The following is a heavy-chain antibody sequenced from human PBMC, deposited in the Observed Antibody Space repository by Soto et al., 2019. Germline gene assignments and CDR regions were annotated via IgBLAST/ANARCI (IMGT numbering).Heavy chain of an antibody. J-gene: IGHJ4*02. CDR2: ISSSTTHI. D-gene: IGHD5-12*01. CDR1: GFTFNTYS. Sequence: GGSLRLSCTASGFTFNTYSMNWVRQAPGRGLEWVSSISSSTTHILYADSVKGRFTISRDNGKNSLYLQMNSLRAEDTAVYYCARDLQMATIRGGDYWGQGTQVTVSS. CDR3: ARDLQMATIRGGDY. V-gene: IGHV3-21*06.